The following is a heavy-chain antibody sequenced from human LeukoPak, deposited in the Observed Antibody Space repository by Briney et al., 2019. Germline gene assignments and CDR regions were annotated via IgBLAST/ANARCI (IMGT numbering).Heavy chain of an antibody. CDR2: ISSSGSTI. V-gene: IGHV3-11*04. CDR3: ARRGITIFGVVTANFDY. Sequence: PGGSLRLSCAASGFTFSDYYMSWIRQAPGKGLEWVSYISSSGSTIYYADSVKGRFTISRDNAKNSLYLQMNSLGAEDTAVYYCARRGITIFGVVTANFDYWGQGTLVTVSS. J-gene: IGHJ4*02. D-gene: IGHD3-3*01. CDR1: GFTFSDYY.